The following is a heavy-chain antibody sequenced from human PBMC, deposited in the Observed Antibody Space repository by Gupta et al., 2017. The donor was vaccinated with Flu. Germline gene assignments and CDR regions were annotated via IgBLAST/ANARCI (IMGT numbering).Heavy chain of an antibody. CDR2: ISSSSSYI. Sequence: EVQLVESGGGLVKPGGSLRLSCAASGFSFNIYSMNWVRQAPGKGLEWVSSISSSSSYIFYADSVRGRFTISRDNAGNSLYLQMNSLRAEDTAVYYCARSFDYSDAFDIWGQGTVVTVSS. D-gene: IGHD3-9*01. CDR3: ARSFDYSDAFDI. J-gene: IGHJ3*02. V-gene: IGHV3-21*01. CDR1: GFSFNIYS.